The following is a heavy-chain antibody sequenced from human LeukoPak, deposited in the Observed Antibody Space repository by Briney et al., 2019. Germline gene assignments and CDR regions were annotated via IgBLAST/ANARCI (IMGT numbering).Heavy chain of an antibody. D-gene: IGHD6-13*01. CDR1: GGSISSHY. Sequence: SETLSLTCTVSGGSISSHYWSWIRQPPGKGLEWIGYIYYSGSTNYNPSLKSRVTISVDTSKNQFSLKLSSVTAADTAVYYCARRRQQLGHDYWGQGTLVTVSS. J-gene: IGHJ4*02. CDR2: IYYSGST. CDR3: ARRRQQLGHDY. V-gene: IGHV4-59*08.